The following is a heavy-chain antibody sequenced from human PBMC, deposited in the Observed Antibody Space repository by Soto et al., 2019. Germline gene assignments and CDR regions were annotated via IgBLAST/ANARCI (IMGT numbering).Heavy chain of an antibody. J-gene: IGHJ4*02. CDR1: GFPFSIYS. CDR3: ARSVEGHFDY. V-gene: IGHV3-48*01. Sequence: EVQLVESGGGLVQPGGSLRLSCAASGFPFSIYSMNWVRQAPGKGLEWSSYITSDTNTIKYAASVKGRFTISRDNAKNVVYLPMNSLRGEDTAVYFCARSVEGHFDYWGQGTVVTVSS. CDR2: ITSDTNTI. D-gene: IGHD1-1*01.